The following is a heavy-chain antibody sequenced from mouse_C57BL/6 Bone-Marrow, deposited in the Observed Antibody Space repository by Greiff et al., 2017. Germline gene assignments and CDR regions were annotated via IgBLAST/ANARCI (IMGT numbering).Heavy chain of an antibody. Sequence: EVKLMESGGGLVKPGGSLKLSCAASGFTFSSYAMSWVRQTPEKRLEWVATISDGGSYTYYPDNVKGRFTISRDNAKNNLYLQMSHLKSEDTAMYYCATTVEGFDYWGQGTTLTVSS. CDR3: ATTVEGFDY. CDR1: GFTFSSYA. D-gene: IGHD1-1*01. V-gene: IGHV5-4*03. J-gene: IGHJ2*01. CDR2: ISDGGSYT.